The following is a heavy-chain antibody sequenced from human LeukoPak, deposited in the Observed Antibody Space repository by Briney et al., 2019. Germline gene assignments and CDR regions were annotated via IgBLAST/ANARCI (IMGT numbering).Heavy chain of an antibody. D-gene: IGHD1-26*01. V-gene: IGHV3-30*04. Sequence: HTGRSLRLSCAASGFTFSNYAMHWVRQAPGEGLDWVTAISFDGRNTHYANSVKGRFTISRDNPKNTLYLQMNSLRAEDTAVYYCIRDLGGRSGHWGQGTLVTVSS. CDR2: ISFDGRNT. J-gene: IGHJ4*02. CDR1: GFTFSNYA. CDR3: IRDLGGRSGH.